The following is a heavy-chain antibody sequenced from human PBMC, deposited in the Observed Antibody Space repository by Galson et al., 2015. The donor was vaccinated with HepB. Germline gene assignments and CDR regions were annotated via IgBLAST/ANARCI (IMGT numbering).Heavy chain of an antibody. Sequence: SLRLSCAASGFTFSSYWMSWVRQAPGKGLEWVANIKQDGSEKYYVDSVKGRFTISRDNAKNSLYLQMNSLRAEDTAVYYCARDEALAYCGGDCYPGGSDYWGQGTLVTVSS. J-gene: IGHJ4*02. D-gene: IGHD2-21*02. CDR3: ARDEALAYCGGDCYPGGSDY. CDR1: GFTFSSYW. V-gene: IGHV3-7*03. CDR2: IKQDGSEK.